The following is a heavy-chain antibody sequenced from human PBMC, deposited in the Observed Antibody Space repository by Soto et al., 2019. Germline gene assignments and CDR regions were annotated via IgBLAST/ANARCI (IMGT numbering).Heavy chain of an antibody. CDR1: GFSFSNYA. CDR3: AEGPCGDVNCYGRGDV. J-gene: IGHJ6*02. CDR2: ITGTGDNT. D-gene: IGHD2-21*01. Sequence: EVQLLDSGGGLVQPGGSLRLSCAASGFSFSNYAMTWVRQAPGKGLEWVSSITGTGDNTYYADSVKGRFTISRDNSRNALYLQMSSLSVEDTAVYYGAEGPCGDVNCYGRGDVWGQGPTVTVSS. V-gene: IGHV3-23*01.